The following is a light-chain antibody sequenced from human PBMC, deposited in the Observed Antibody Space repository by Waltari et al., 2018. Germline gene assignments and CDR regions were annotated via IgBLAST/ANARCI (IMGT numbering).Light chain of an antibody. CDR2: EVT. V-gene: IGLV2-23*02. Sequence: QSALTQPASVSGSPGQSITISCTGTSSHIGKSNYVPWYQHLPGKVPKVMISEVTKRPSGVSNRFSGSKSGNTASLTSSGLQADDEAEYYCCSDAGSGTYVFGTGTKLTVV. CDR3: CSDAGSGTYV. CDR1: SSHIGKSNY. J-gene: IGLJ1*01.